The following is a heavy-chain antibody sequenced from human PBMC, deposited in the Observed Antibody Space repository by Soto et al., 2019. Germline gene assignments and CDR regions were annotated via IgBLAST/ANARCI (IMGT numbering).Heavy chain of an antibody. D-gene: IGHD3-10*01. CDR3: ASLRGAGTFDI. J-gene: IGHJ3*02. CDR1: GFTFSFYA. V-gene: IGHV3-30*04. Sequence: GGSLRLSXVASGFTFSFYAMHWVRQAPGKGLQWVAVISNDESNRYYADSVKGRFTISRDNSKNTLDLQMNSLRVEDTAVYYCASLRGAGTFDIWGQGTVVTVSS. CDR2: ISNDESNR.